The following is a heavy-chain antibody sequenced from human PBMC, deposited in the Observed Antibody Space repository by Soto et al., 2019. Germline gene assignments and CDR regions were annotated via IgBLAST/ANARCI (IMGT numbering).Heavy chain of an antibody. CDR3: AKYYSSSWYNGGGYYDMDV. D-gene: IGHD6-13*01. J-gene: IGHJ6*02. CDR1: GFTFSSYA. Sequence: PGGSLRLSCAASGFTFSSYAMSWVRQAPGKGLEWVSAISGSGGSTYYADSVKGRFTISRDNSKNTLYLQMNSLRAEDTAVYYCAKYYSSSWYNGGGYYDMDVWGQGTTVTVSS. CDR2: ISGSGGST. V-gene: IGHV3-23*01.